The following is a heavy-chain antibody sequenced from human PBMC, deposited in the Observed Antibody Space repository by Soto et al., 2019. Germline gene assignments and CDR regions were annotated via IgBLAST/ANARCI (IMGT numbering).Heavy chain of an antibody. V-gene: IGHV4-34*01. CDR3: ARSDNRNSLYGVDV. J-gene: IGHJ6*02. D-gene: IGHD1-7*01. Sequence: SETLSLTCAVNGGSLSGYYWRWIRQSPGKGLEWIGEINHRGSSDYNPSLKSRVTISIDASKNHVTLELTSVTAADTAVYYCARSDNRNSLYGVDVWGQGTAVTVSS. CDR1: GGSLSGYY. CDR2: INHRGSS.